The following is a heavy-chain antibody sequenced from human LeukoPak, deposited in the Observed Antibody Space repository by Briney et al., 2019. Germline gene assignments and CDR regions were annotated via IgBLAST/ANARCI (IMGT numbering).Heavy chain of an antibody. J-gene: IGHJ4*02. CDR3: ARERGWSETPFDY. V-gene: IGHV3-30*01. CDR1: GFTLSSYA. D-gene: IGHD6-19*01. Sequence: PGRSLRLSRATSGFTLSSYAMHWVRQAPGKGLEWVAVISYDGSNKYYADSVKGRFTISRDNSKNTLYLQMNSLRAEDTAVYYCARERGWSETPFDYWGQGTLVTVSS. CDR2: ISYDGSNK.